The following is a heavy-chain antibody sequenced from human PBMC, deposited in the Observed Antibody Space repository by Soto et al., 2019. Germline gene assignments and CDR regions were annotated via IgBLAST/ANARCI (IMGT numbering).Heavy chain of an antibody. D-gene: IGHD7-27*01. J-gene: IGHJ4*02. CDR1: GYSFTSYW. CDR2: IYPGDSDT. V-gene: IGHV5-51*01. CDR3: ARLWGPRNWGSGYYFDY. Sequence: GESLKISCKGSGYSFTSYWIGWVRQMPGKGLEWMGIIYPGDSDTRYSPSFQGQVTISADKSSSTAYLQWSSLKASDTAMYYCARLWGPRNWGSGYYFDYWGQGTLVTVSS.